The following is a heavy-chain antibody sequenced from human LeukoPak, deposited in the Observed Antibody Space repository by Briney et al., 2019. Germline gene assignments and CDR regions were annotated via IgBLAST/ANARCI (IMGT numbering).Heavy chain of an antibody. CDR2: ISSSGNSR. J-gene: IGHJ6*03. CDR3: ARDRAAPSRLQEQLVRAPYYYYYMDV. CDR1: GFILSNYR. Sequence: PGGSLRLSCAASGFILSNYRMNWVRQAPGKGLEWVSYISSSGNSREYADSVKGRFTISRDNAKNSLYLQMNSLRAEDTAVYYCARDRAAPSRLQEQLVRAPYYYYYMDVWGKGTTVTVSS. V-gene: IGHV3-48*04. D-gene: IGHD6-13*01.